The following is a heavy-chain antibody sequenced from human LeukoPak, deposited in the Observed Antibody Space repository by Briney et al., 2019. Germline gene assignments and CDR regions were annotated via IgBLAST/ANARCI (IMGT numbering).Heavy chain of an antibody. CDR1: GGTFSSYA. V-gene: IGHV1-69*13. Sequence: ASVKVSCKASGGTFSSYAISWVRQAPGQGLEWMGGIIPIFGTANYAQKFQGGVTITADESTSTAYMELSSLRSEDTAVYYCARDSSSWYSSGGMDVWGQGTTVTVSS. J-gene: IGHJ6*02. CDR3: ARDSSSWYSSGGMDV. CDR2: IIPIFGTA. D-gene: IGHD6-13*01.